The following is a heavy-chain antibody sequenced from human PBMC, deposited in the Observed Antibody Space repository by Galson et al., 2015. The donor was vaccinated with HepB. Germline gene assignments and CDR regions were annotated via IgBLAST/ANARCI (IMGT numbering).Heavy chain of an antibody. Sequence: PALVKPTQTLTLTCTFSGFSLSTSGMCVSWIRQPPGKALEWLARIDWDDDIYYSKSLKTRPTISKDTSKNEVVLKMPNMDPVDTATYYCARTRVDVSANFFYFDYWGQGTLVTVSS. D-gene: IGHD5-12*01. V-gene: IGHV2-70*11. J-gene: IGHJ4*02. CDR3: ARTRVDVSANFFYFDY. CDR2: IDWDDDI. CDR1: GFSLSTSGMC.